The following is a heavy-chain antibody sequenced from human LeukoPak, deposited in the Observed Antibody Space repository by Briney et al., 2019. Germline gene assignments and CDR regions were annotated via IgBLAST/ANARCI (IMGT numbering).Heavy chain of an antibody. D-gene: IGHD6-13*01. CDR2: INPNSGGT. Sequence: ASVKVSCKASGYTFTGYYMHWVRQAPGQGLEWMGWINPNSGGTNYAQKFQGRVTMTRDTSISTAYMELSRLRSDDTAVYYCAGYSSSWYSFDHWGQGTLVTVSS. CDR1: GYTFTGYY. V-gene: IGHV1-2*02. J-gene: IGHJ4*02. CDR3: AGYSSSWYSFDH.